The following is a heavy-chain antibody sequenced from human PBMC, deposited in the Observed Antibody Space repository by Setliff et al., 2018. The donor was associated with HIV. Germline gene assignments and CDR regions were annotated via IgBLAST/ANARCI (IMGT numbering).Heavy chain of an antibody. CDR2: IYHSGST. D-gene: IGHD1-26*01. J-gene: IGHJ6*03. Sequence: LSLTCAVSGGSIDSFSYYWGWIRQTPGKELEWIGNIYHSGSTNYNPSLKSRAAISVDRSKRHFFLKLRSATAADTAVYYCARQWAERVMDVWGNGTTVTVSS. CDR1: GGSIDSFSYY. CDR3: ARQWAERVMDV. V-gene: IGHV4-39*01.